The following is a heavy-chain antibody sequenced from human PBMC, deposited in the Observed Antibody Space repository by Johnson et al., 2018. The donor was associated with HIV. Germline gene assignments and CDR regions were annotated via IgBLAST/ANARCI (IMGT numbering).Heavy chain of an antibody. CDR3: AKELHYFDSSGYHGIDI. CDR2: INWNGGST. Sequence: VQLVESGGGVVQPGGSLRLSCAASGFTFDDYGMSWVRQAPGKGLEWVSGINWNGGSTGYADSVKGRFTISRDNAKNSLYLQMNTLRAEDTAVYYCAKELHYFDSSGYHGIDIWGQGTMVTVSS. V-gene: IGHV3-20*04. CDR1: GFTFDDYG. J-gene: IGHJ3*02. D-gene: IGHD3-22*01.